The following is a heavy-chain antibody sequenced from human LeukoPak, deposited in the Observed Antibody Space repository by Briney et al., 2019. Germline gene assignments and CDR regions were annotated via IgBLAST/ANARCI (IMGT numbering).Heavy chain of an antibody. V-gene: IGHV4-61*08. D-gene: IGHD5-18*01. Sequence: TTSETLSLTCTVSGGSISSGDYYWNWIRQSPGKGLEWIGYIYYSGSTNYNPSLKSRVTISVDTSKNQFSLKLSSVTAADTAVYYCARHRYSYGYGSYYYYGMDVWGQGTTVTVSS. CDR2: IYYSGST. J-gene: IGHJ6*02. CDR3: ARHRYSYGYGSYYYYGMDV. CDR1: GGSISSGDYY.